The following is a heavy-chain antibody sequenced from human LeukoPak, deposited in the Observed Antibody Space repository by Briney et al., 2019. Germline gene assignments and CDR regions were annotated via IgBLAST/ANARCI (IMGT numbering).Heavy chain of an antibody. CDR2: FDPEDGET. D-gene: IGHD2-15*01. V-gene: IGHV1-24*01. CDR1: GYTLTELS. Sequence: ASVKGSCKVSGYTLTELSMHWVRQAPGKGLEWMGGFDPEDGETIYAQKFQGRVTMTEDTSTDTAYMELSSLRSEDTAVYYCATGMVPGYCSGGSCSSSGDYWGQGTLVTVSS. J-gene: IGHJ4*02. CDR3: ATGMVPGYCSGGSCSSSGDY.